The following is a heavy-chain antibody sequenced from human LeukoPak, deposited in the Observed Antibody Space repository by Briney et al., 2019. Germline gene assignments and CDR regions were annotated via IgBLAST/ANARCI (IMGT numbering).Heavy chain of an antibody. CDR3: ARVRRRRDIVVVVAAAFFDY. V-gene: IGHV4-34*01. Sequence: PSETLSLTCAVYGGSFSGYYWSWIRQPPGKGLEWIGEINNGGSTNYNPSLKSRVTTSVDTSKNQFSLKLSSVTAADTAVYYCARVRRRRDIVVVVAAAFFDYWAREPWSPSPQ. CDR2: INNGGST. CDR1: GGSFSGYY. D-gene: IGHD2-15*01. J-gene: IGHJ4*02.